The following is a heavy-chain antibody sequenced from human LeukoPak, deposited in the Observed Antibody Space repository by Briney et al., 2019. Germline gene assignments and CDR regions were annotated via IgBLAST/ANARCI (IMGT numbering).Heavy chain of an antibody. J-gene: IGHJ4*02. D-gene: IGHD1-26*01. Sequence: SETLSLTCTVSGGSISSSSYYWGWIRQPPGKGLEWIGYIYYSGSTNYNPSLKSRVTISVDTSKNQFSLKLSSVTAADTAVYYCARGSHVVVGATIAGPGFGYWGQGTLVTVSS. V-gene: IGHV4-61*05. CDR2: IYYSGST. CDR1: GGSISSSSYY. CDR3: ARGSHVVVGATIAGPGFGY.